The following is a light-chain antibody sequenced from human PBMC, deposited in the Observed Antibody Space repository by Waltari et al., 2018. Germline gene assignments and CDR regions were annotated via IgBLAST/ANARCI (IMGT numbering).Light chain of an antibody. Sequence: IQLTQSPSSLSASVGDRVTITCRASQGISSYLAWYQQKPGKAPNLLISAASTLQSGVPSRFSSSGSGTDFTLTISSLQPEDFATYYCQQLNSYPHTFGQGTKLEIK. V-gene: IGKV1-9*01. CDR2: AAS. J-gene: IGKJ2*01. CDR1: QGISSY. CDR3: QQLNSYPHT.